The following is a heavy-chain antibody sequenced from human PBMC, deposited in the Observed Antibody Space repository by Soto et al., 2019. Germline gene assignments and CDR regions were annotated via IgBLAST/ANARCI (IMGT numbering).Heavy chain of an antibody. CDR1: GYSFAGYW. V-gene: IGHV5-10-1*01. J-gene: IGHJ4*02. CDR2: IDPSDSQT. Sequence: GESLKISCKGSGYSFAGYWITWVRQKPGKGPEGMGRIDPSDSQTYYSPSFRGHVTISVTKSIATVFLQWSSLRASDTAMYYCARQIHDSDTPTNFQYYFDSWGQGTPVTVSS. CDR3: ARQIHDSDTPTNFQYYFDS. D-gene: IGHD5-18*01.